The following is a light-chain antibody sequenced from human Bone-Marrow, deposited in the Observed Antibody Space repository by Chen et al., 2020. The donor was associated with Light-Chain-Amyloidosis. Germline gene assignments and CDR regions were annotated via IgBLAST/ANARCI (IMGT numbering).Light chain of an antibody. V-gene: IGKV3-20*01. CDR3: QQYGSSPVT. Sequence: ILLTQSPGTLSLAPGERATLSCRASQSVASDYVAWYQQKPGQAPRFLIYDASSRAPGIPDRFSGSESGIDFTLTISRVEPEDFAVYYCQQYGSSPVTFGQGTKVEIK. CDR2: DAS. J-gene: IGKJ1*01. CDR1: QSVASDY.